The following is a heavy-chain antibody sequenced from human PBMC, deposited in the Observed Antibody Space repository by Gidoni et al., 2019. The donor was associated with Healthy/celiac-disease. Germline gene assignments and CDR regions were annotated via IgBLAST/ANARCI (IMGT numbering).Heavy chain of an antibody. J-gene: IGHJ6*02. Sequence: QLQLQESGPGLVKPSETLSLTCTVSGGSISSSSYSCGWIRQPPGKGLEWIGSIYYSGSTYYNPSLKSRVTISVDTSKNQFSLKLSSVTAADTAVYYCARYKVSSRRLNYDILTGYYKEVIDYYYGMDVWGQGTTVTVSS. CDR2: IYYSGST. CDR3: ARYKVSSRRLNYDILTGYYKEVIDYYYGMDV. CDR1: GGSISSSSYS. D-gene: IGHD3-9*01. V-gene: IGHV4-39*01.